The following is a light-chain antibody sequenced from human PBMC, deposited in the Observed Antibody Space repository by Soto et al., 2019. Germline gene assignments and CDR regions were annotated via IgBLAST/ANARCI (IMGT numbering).Light chain of an antibody. J-gene: IGKJ3*01. CDR3: QQRSNWR. Sequence: EIVLTQSPATLSLSPGERATLSCRASQSVSSYLAWYQQKPGQAPRLLIYDASNRAPGIPARFSGSGSGTDFTLTISSLEPEDFAVYYCQQRSNWRFGPGTKVDIK. CDR1: QSVSSY. V-gene: IGKV3-11*01. CDR2: DAS.